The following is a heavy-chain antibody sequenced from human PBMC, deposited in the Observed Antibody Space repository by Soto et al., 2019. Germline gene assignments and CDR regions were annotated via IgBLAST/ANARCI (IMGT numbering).Heavy chain of an antibody. V-gene: IGHV3-23*04. CDR2: ISGSGGST. D-gene: IGHD4-4*01. Sequence: VESGGGLVQPGGSLRLSCAASGFTFSSYAMSWVRQAPGKGLEWVSAISGSGGSTYYADSVKGRFTISRDNSKNTLYLQMNSLRAEDTAVYYCASTLYSNYAWGKNWFDPWGQGTLVTVSS. CDR3: ASTLYSNYAWGKNWFDP. CDR1: GFTFSSYA. J-gene: IGHJ5*02.